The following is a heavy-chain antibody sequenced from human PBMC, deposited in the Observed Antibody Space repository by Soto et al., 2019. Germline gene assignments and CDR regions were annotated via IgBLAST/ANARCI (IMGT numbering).Heavy chain of an antibody. D-gene: IGHD4-17*01. V-gene: IGHV3-74*01. CDR3: ARDRYGGYNFDY. J-gene: IGHJ4*02. Sequence: GGSLRLSCAASGFTFSSYWMHWVRQAPGKGLVWVSRINSDGSSTSYADSVKGRFTISRDNAKNALYLQMNSLRAEDTAVYYCARDRYGGYNFDYWGQGTLVTVSS. CDR2: INSDGSST. CDR1: GFTFSSYW.